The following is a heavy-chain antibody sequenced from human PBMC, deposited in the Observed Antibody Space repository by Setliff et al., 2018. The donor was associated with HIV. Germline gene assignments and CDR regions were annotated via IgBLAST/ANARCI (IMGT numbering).Heavy chain of an antibody. Sequence: AASVKVSCKVSGNTFTDHYIHWVQQAPGKGLEWMGLVDPEDGEPMYAEKFQGRVTITADTSTDTAYMELSSLRSEDTAVYYCVTDIESHPYYNLDYWGQGTLVTVSS. CDR3: VTDIESHPYYNLDY. D-gene: IGHD3-10*01. CDR1: GNTFTDHY. V-gene: IGHV1-69-2*01. J-gene: IGHJ4*02. CDR2: VDPEDGEP.